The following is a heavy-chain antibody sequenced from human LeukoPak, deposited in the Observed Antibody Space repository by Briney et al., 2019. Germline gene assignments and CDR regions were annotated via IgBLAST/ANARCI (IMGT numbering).Heavy chain of an antibody. Sequence: GGSLGLSCAASGFTFSSYVMSWVRQAPGKGLEWVSSISSSGDSTYYADSVKGRFTISRDNSKNTLYLQMNSLRAEDTAVYYCAKSFGGVVAQYYFDFWGQGTLVTVSS. CDR2: ISSSGDST. J-gene: IGHJ4*02. V-gene: IGHV3-23*01. D-gene: IGHD3-16*01. CDR3: AKSFGGVVAQYYFDF. CDR1: GFTFSSYV.